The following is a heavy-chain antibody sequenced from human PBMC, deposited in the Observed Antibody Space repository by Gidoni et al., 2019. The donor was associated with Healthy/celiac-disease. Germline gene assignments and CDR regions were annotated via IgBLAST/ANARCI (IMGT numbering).Heavy chain of an antibody. CDR1: GFPFSSYE. CDR2: ISSSGSTI. D-gene: IGHD5-12*01. V-gene: IGHV3-48*03. CDR3: ARDVGYSGYELNDY. J-gene: IGHJ4*02. Sequence: EVQLVESGGGLVQPGGSMRLSCAASGFPFSSYEMNWVRQAPGKGLEWVSYISSSGSTIYYADSVKGRFTISRDNAKNSLYLQMNSLRAEDTAVYYCARDVGYSGYELNDYWGQGTLVTVSS.